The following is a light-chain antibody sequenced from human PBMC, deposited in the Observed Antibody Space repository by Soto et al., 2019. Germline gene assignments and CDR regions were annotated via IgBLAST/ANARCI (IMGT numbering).Light chain of an antibody. CDR1: QSVSSSY. V-gene: IGKV3-20*01. Sequence: SPGTLSLSPAERATLSCRASQSVSSSYLAWYQQKPGQAPRLLIYGASSRATGIPDRFSGSGSGTDFTLTISRLEPEDFAVYYCQKYGSSSTWTFGKGTKVDIK. CDR2: GAS. J-gene: IGKJ1*01. CDR3: QKYGSSSTWT.